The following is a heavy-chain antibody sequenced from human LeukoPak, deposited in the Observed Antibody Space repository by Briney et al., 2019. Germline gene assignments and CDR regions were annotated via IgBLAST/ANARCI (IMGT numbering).Heavy chain of an antibody. Sequence: GGSLRLSCAASGFTVSRNYMSWVRQAPGKGLEWVSVIYSGGSTYYADSVKGRFTISRDNSKKTLYLQMNSLRAEDTAVYYCASPYSSGWYSFDYWGQGTLVTISS. CDR1: GFTVSRNY. V-gene: IGHV3-66*01. CDR2: IYSGGST. J-gene: IGHJ4*02. D-gene: IGHD6-19*01. CDR3: ASPYSSGWYSFDY.